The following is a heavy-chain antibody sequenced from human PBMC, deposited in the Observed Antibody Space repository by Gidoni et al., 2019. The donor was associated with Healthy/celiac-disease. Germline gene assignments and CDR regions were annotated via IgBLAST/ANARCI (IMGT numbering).Heavy chain of an antibody. CDR2: IYYSGST. Sequence: QVQLQESGPGLVKPSQTLSLTCTVSGGSISRGGYYWSWIRQHPGKGLEWIGYIYYSGSTYYNPSLKSRVTISVDTSKNQFSLKLSSVTAADTAVYYCARGAIAAAGTSWFDPWGQGTLVTVSS. CDR3: ARGAIAAAGTSWFDP. CDR1: GGSISRGGYY. D-gene: IGHD6-13*01. J-gene: IGHJ5*02. V-gene: IGHV4-31*03.